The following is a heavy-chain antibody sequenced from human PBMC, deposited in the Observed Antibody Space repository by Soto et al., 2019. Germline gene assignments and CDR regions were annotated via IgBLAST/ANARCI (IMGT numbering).Heavy chain of an antibody. D-gene: IGHD1-7*01. CDR1: GDSVSSNNAA. CDR2: TYYRSRWYN. V-gene: IGHV6-1*01. J-gene: IGHJ6*03. CDR3: AGTTSHYWYYMDA. Sequence: PSQTLSLTCAISGDSVSSNNAAWNWIRQSPSRGLEWLGRTYYRSRWYNDYAVSVKSRITVNPDTSKNQFSLQLTSVTPEDTAVYDCAGTTSHYWYYMDAWGNGTTVTVS.